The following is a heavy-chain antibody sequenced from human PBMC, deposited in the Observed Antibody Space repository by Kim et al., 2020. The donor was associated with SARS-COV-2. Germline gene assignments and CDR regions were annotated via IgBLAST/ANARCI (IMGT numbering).Heavy chain of an antibody. V-gene: IGHV1-2*02. CDR3: ARFRDGYNYQYYFDY. J-gene: IGHJ4*02. CDR1: GYTLTGYY. D-gene: IGHD5-12*01. CDR2: INLNSGGT. Sequence: ASVKVSCKASGYTLTGYYMHWVRQAPGQGLEWMGWINLNSGGTNYAQTFQGRVTMTRDTTISTAYMELSRMRSDNTAVYYCARFRDGYNYQYYFDYWGQGTLVTVSS.